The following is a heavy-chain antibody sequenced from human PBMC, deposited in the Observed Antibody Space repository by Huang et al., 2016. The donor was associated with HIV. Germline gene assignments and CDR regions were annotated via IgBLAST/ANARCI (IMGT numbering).Heavy chain of an antibody. CDR3: AISGTYSGDFDI. J-gene: IGHJ3*02. Sequence: QVQLVQSGSELKEPGASVKVSCKASAYTFTQGVNWVRQAPGQGREWMGWINSNTGTPTYAQGIPGRFGFSFDTSCDTAYLHITNLRADDTAVYYCAISGTYSGDFDIWGQGTVVSVS. V-gene: IGHV7-4-1*02. CDR2: INSNTGTP. D-gene: IGHD1-26*01. CDR1: AYTFTQG.